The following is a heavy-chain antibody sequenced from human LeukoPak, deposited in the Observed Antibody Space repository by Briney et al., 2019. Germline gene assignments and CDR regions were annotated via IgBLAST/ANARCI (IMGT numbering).Heavy chain of an antibody. CDR2: INPSGGST. D-gene: IGHD4-17*01. Sequence: GASVKVSCKASGYTFTSYYMHWVRQAPGQGLEWMGIINPSGGSTSYAQKFQGRVTMTRGTSTSTVYMELSSLRSEDTAVYYCARAYGGNSHAYYFDYWGQGTLVTVSS. CDR1: GYTFTSYY. V-gene: IGHV1-46*01. J-gene: IGHJ4*02. CDR3: ARAYGGNSHAYYFDY.